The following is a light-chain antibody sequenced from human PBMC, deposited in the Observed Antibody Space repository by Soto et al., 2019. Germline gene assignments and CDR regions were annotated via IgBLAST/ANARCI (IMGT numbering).Light chain of an antibody. CDR1: SSNIGAGYD. J-gene: IGLJ1*01. CDR3: QSYDSSLSGHNYV. Sequence: QSALTQPPSVSGAPGQRVTISCTGSSSNIGAGYDVHWYQQLPGTAPKLLIYGNSNRPSGVPDRFSGSKSGTSAPLAITGLQAEDEADYYCQSYDSSLSGHNYVFGTGTKVTVL. V-gene: IGLV1-40*01. CDR2: GNS.